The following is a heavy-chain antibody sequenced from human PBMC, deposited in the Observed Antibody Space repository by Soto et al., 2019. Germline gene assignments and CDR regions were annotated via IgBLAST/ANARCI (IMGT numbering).Heavy chain of an antibody. J-gene: IGHJ3*02. D-gene: IGHD6-19*01. CDR1: GFTFSSYA. V-gene: IGHV3-30-3*01. CDR2: ISYDGSNK. Sequence: QVQLVESGGGVVQPGRSLRLSCAASGFTFSSYAMHWVRQAPGKGLEWVAVISYDGSNKYYADSVKGRFTISRDNSKNTLYLQMNSLRAEDTAVYYCARESVAVAGAFDIWGQGTMVTVSS. CDR3: ARESVAVAGAFDI.